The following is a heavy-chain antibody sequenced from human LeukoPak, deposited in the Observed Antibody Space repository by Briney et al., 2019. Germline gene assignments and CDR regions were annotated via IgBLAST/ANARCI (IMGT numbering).Heavy chain of an antibody. D-gene: IGHD4-23*01. Sequence: SETLSLTCTVSGGSISGYYWIWIRQPPGKGLEWIGYIYYSGSTNYNPSLKSRVTISVDTSKNQFSLKLNSVTAADTAVYDCAREEAWVIDYWGQGTLVTVSS. V-gene: IGHV4-59*01. J-gene: IGHJ4*02. CDR2: IYYSGST. CDR1: GGSISGYY. CDR3: AREEAWVIDY.